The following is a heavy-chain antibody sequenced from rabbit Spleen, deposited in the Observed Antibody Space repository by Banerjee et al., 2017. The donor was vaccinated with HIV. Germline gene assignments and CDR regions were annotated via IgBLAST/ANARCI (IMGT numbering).Heavy chain of an antibody. Sequence: QQQLEESGGGLVKPGGTLTLTCKASGISVGISDYMCWVRQAPGKGLEWIACIDAGSSGFTYHASWAKGRFTISKTSSTTVTLQATSLTAADTASYFCARDLTDVIGWNFGWWGQGTLVTVS. CDR1: GISVGISDY. J-gene: IGHJ4*01. CDR2: IDAGSSGFT. V-gene: IGHV1S45*01. CDR3: ARDLTDVIGWNFGW. D-gene: IGHD1-1*01.